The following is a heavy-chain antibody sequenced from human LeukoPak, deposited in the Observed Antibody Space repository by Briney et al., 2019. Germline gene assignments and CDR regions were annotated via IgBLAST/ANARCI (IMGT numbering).Heavy chain of an antibody. D-gene: IGHD5-24*01. CDR2: INHSGST. CDR3: ARDGDANYLDY. Sequence: SETLSLTCAVYGGSFSGYYWSWIRQPPGKGLEWIGEINHSGSTNYNPSLKSRVTISVDTSKNQFSLKLSSVTAADTAVYYCARDGDANYLDYWGQGTLVTVSS. J-gene: IGHJ4*02. CDR1: GGSFSGYY. V-gene: IGHV4-34*01.